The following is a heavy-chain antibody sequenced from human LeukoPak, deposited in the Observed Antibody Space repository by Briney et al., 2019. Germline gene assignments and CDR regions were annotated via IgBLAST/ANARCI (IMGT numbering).Heavy chain of an antibody. J-gene: IGHJ4*02. CDR2: ISYDGNNE. CDR3: GRALTRGAPDY. Sequence: QPGGSLRLSCAASGFTFSSYSMHWVRQAPGKGLEWVAVISYDGNNEFYAESVKGQFTISRDNSKNTVYLQMNSLRADDTAVYYCGRALTRGAPDYWGQGTLVTVSS. CDR1: GFTFSSYS. V-gene: IGHV3-30*04. D-gene: IGHD1-26*01.